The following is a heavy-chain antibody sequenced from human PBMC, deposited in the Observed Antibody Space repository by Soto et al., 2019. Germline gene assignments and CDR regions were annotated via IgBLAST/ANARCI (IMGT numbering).Heavy chain of an antibody. J-gene: IGHJ1*01. V-gene: IGHV3-23*01. CDR2: ISSGGDST. Sequence: EVQLLESGGDLVQPGGSLRLSCAASGFTFSSYAMNWVRQAPGKGLEWVSAISSGGDSTYYADSVKGRYTISRDNSKNTLSLQMNRLRGEDKGIYFWAKGTYDPLLLQHWGQGTLVSVSS. D-gene: IGHD3-22*01. CDR3: AKGTYDPLLLQH. CDR1: GFTFSSYA.